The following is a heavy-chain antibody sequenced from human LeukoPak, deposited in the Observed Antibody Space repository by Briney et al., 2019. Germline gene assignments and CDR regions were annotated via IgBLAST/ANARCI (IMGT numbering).Heavy chain of an antibody. J-gene: IGHJ4*02. CDR2: INPNSGGT. Sequence: GASVKVSCKASGYTFTGHYMHWVRQAPGQGLEWMGWINPNSGGTNYAQKFQGRVTMTRDTSISTVYMEVTRLRSDDTAVYYCAQRRNYYGSGSYYQYWGQGTLVTVSS. CDR1: GYTFTGHY. V-gene: IGHV1-2*02. CDR3: AQRRNYYGSGSYYQY. D-gene: IGHD3-10*01.